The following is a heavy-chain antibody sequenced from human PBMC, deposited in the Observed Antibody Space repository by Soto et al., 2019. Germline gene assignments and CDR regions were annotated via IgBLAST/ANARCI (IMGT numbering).Heavy chain of an antibody. CDR1: GYLFTSYG. J-gene: IGHJ5*02. D-gene: IGHD3-3*01. Sequence: SVKVSCNASGYLFTSYGIIWVRRVPGQGLEWMGWISAYKGDTKYAQILQGRVTMTTDTSTRTAYMELRSLTSDDTAVYYCARDGLTGDFRSGGYWFDPWGQGTQVTVSS. V-gene: IGHV1-18*01. CDR2: ISAYKGDT. CDR3: ARDGLTGDFRSGGYWFDP.